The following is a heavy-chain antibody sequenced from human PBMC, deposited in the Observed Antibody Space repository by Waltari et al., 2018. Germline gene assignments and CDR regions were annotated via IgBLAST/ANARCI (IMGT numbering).Heavy chain of an antibody. CDR2: IYYSGST. V-gene: IGHV4-30-4*08. CDR1: GGSISSGDYY. CDR3: ARRGWILTGYGPEGPSQWDV. J-gene: IGHJ6*04. D-gene: IGHD3-9*01. Sequence: QVQLQESGPGLVKPSQTLSLTCTVSGGSISSGDYYWSWIRQPPGKGREWIGYIYYSGSTYYNPSLKSRVTISVDTSKNQFSLKLSSVTAADTAVYYCARRGWILTGYGPEGPSQWDVWGKGTTVTVSS.